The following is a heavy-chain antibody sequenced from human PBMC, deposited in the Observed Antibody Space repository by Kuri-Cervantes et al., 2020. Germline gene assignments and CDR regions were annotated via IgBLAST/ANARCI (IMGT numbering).Heavy chain of an antibody. V-gene: IGHV4-61*08. J-gene: IGHJ4*02. CDR3: ARAFGSGTPSDY. CDR2: IYYSGST. D-gene: IGHD1-14*01. Sequence: SETLSLTCTVSGGSVSSGGYLWSWIRQPPGKGLEWIGNIYYSGSTNYNPSLKSRVTIAIDTSENQFSLKLTSVTAADTAVYYCARAFGSGTPSDYWGQGTLVTVSS. CDR1: GGSVSSGGYL.